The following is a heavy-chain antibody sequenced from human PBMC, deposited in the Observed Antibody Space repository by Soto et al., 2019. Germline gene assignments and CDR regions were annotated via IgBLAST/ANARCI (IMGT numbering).Heavy chain of an antibody. CDR3: ARENKVVVAATRMRWFDP. J-gene: IGHJ5*02. CDR1: GGSFSGYY. Sequence: PSETLSLTCAVYGGSFSGYYWSWIRQPPGKGLEWIGEINHSGSTNYNPSLKSRVTISVDTSKNQFSLKLSSVTAADTAVYYCARENKVVVAATRMRWFDPWGQGTLVTVSS. D-gene: IGHD2-15*01. CDR2: INHSGST. V-gene: IGHV4-34*01.